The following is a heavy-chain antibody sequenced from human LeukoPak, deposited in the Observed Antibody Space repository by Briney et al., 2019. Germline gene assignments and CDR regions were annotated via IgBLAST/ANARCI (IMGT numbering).Heavy chain of an antibody. Sequence: GGSLRLSCAASGFTFSSYWMSWVRQALGKGLEWISYISSGSRTIFYADSVKGRFTISRDNAKNSLYLLMNSLRADDTAVYYCARESITGDRDFDYWGQGTLITVSS. CDR3: ARESITGDRDFDY. V-gene: IGHV3-48*01. D-gene: IGHD7-27*01. CDR1: GFTFSSYW. CDR2: ISSGSRTI. J-gene: IGHJ4*02.